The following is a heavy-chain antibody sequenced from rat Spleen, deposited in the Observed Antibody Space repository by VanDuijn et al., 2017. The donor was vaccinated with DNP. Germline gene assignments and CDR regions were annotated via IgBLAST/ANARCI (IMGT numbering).Heavy chain of an antibody. Sequence: EVQLVESGRGLVQPGSSLKLSCAASGFTFSDYYLGWVRPAPTTGMKSVAAIIYQGNNTYYGDSVKGLFTISRDNVKSTLYLQLNSLRSEDTATYYCARHNYFYGMDAWGQGTSVTVSS. CDR2: IIYQGNNT. D-gene: IGHD1-11*01. J-gene: IGHJ4*01. CDR3: ARHNYFYGMDA. V-gene: IGHV5-22*01. CDR1: GFTFSDYY.